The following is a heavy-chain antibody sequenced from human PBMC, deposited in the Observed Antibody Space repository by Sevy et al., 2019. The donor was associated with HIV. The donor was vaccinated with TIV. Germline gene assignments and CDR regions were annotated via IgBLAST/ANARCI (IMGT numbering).Heavy chain of an antibody. Sequence: ASVKVSCKASGYTFTNYGVTWVRQAPGQRLEWMGWISAYNGNTKYAEKLQDRVTMTTDTATNTAYMELRSLRSDDTAVYYCARDESFSLIVVDLDYWGQGTLVTVSS. D-gene: IGHD3-22*01. CDR2: ISAYNGNT. CDR3: ARDESFSLIVVDLDY. CDR1: GYTFTNYG. V-gene: IGHV1-18*01. J-gene: IGHJ4*02.